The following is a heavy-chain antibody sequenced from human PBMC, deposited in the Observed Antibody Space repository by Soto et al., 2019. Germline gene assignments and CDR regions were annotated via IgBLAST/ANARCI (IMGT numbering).Heavy chain of an antibody. CDR1: GGSVPSNNAA. V-gene: IGHV6-1*01. Sequence: HSQTLSLTCAISGGSVPSNNAAWTWIRQSPWRGLEWLGRTYYRSTWNDDYAVSLKGRITINPDTSKNQFSLQLNSVTPEDTAVYYCARELGTSWSPYYYYYSMDVWGQGTTVTVSS. CDR3: ARELGTSWSPYYYYYSMDV. J-gene: IGHJ6*03. D-gene: IGHD6-13*01. CDR2: TYYRSTWND.